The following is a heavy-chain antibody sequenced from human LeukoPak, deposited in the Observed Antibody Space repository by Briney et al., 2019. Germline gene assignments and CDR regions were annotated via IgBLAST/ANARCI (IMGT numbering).Heavy chain of an antibody. Sequence: GGSLRLSCAASGFIFRSAWMSWVRQAPGKGLEWVGRIKSESEGGTANYAGPVKDRFTISRDDSKDTLYLQMNSLKAEDTAVYYCTKGGYYDSSGYYYYYYGMDVWGQGTTVTVSS. V-gene: IGHV3-15*01. J-gene: IGHJ6*02. CDR1: GFIFRSAW. CDR2: IKSESEGGTA. D-gene: IGHD3-22*01. CDR3: TKGGYYDSSGYYYYYYGMDV.